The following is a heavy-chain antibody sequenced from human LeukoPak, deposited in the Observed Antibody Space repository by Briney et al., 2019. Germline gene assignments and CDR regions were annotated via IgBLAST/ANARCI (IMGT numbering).Heavy chain of an antibody. CDR2: INPSGGST. Sequence: ASVKVSCKASGYTFTSYYMHWVRQAPGQGLEWMGIINPSGGSTSYAQKFQGRVTMTGDTSTSTVYMELSSLRSEDTAVYYCARDWSHGSGSYDYYYYGMDVWGQGTTVTVSS. J-gene: IGHJ6*02. D-gene: IGHD3-10*01. V-gene: IGHV1-46*01. CDR1: GYTFTSYY. CDR3: ARDWSHGSGSYDYYYYGMDV.